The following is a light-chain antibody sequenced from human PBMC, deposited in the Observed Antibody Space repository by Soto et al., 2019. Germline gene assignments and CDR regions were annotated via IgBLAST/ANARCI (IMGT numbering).Light chain of an antibody. Sequence: QVTQCRTTLSASSLYILTITCRGSQIIGSYLNWYQQKPGKAPKLLIYGASSLPSGVPSRFSGSGSGTDFTLTISSLQPEDFAPYYCQQCSSPPFPFGGGTKVAI. V-gene: IGKV1-39*01. CDR1: QIIGSY. CDR3: QQCSSPPFP. CDR2: GAS. J-gene: IGKJ4*01.